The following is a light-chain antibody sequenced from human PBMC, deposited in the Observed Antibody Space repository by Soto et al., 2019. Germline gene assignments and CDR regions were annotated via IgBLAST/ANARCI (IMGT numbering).Light chain of an antibody. CDR2: DAS. Sequence: IQMTQSPTTLSASVGHRVTVTCRASQSISSCLAWYQQKPGKAPKLLIYDASSLASGVPSRFSGSGSGTDFTLTISSLQPDDFATYYCQQSYSSPLITFGQGTRLEIK. J-gene: IGKJ5*01. CDR1: QSISSC. V-gene: IGKV1-5*01. CDR3: QQSYSSPLIT.